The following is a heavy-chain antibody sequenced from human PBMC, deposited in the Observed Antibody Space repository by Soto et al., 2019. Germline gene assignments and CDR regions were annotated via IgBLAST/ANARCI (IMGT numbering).Heavy chain of an antibody. D-gene: IGHD7-27*01. Sequence: ESGGGVVQPGRSLRLSCAASGFSFSISPMHWGREAPGKGSEWVALISYDGTNKFYADSVKGRFTISRDNSKSTLYLQVDSLRPEDAAVYYCARDPKTSGGQHWAFNYFDSWGQGTLVTVSS. V-gene: IGHV3-30-3*01. J-gene: IGHJ4*02. CDR2: ISYDGTNK. CDR3: ARDPKTSGGQHWAFNYFDS. CDR1: GFSFSISP.